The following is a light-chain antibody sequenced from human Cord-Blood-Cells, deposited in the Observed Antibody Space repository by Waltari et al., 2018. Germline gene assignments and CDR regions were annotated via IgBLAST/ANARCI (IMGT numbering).Light chain of an antibody. V-gene: IGKV3-20*01. Sequence: EIVLTQSPGTLSLSPGDRPTLSCRASQSVSSSYLACYQQKPDQAPRLLIYGAYSRVTGIPDRVSGSGCGKDLTLTISRLEPEDFAVYYCQQYGSSPLTFGGGQRWRSN. CDR2: GAY. CDR3: QQYGSSPLT. J-gene: IGKJ4*01. CDR1: QSVSSSY.